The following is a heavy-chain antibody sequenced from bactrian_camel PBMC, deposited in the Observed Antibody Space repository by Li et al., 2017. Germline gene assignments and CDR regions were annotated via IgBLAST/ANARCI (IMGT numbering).Heavy chain of an antibody. CDR3: AKGLGLYSDYDNS. Sequence: VQLVESGGGLVQPGGSLRLSCAASGFTFSSYAMSWVRQAPGKGLEWVSTINSGDGVTYYADSVKGRFTISTDSAKNTVYLQLNDLKIEDTAMYYCAKGLGLYSDYDNSWGQGTQVTVS. D-gene: IGHD4*01. CDR1: GFTFSSYA. J-gene: IGHJ6*01. V-gene: IGHV3S40*01. CDR2: INSGDGVT.